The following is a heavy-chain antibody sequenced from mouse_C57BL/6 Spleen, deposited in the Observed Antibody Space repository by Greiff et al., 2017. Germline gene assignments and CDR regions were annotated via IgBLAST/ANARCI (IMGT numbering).Heavy chain of an antibody. V-gene: IGHV1-64*01. CDR2: IHPNRGST. D-gene: IGHD1-1*01. CDR1: GYTFTSSW. CDR3: ALLGSSYAMDY. Sequence: QVQLQQPGAELVKPGASVKLSCKASGYTFTSSWMHWVKQRPGQGLEWIGMIHPNRGSTNYNEKFKSKATLTVDKSASTAYMQRSSLTAEDSAVYYWALLGSSYAMDYWRQGTSVTVSS. J-gene: IGHJ4*01.